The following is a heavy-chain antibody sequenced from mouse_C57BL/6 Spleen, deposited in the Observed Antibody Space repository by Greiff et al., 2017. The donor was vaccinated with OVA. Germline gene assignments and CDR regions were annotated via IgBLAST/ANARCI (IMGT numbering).Heavy chain of an antibody. Sequence: EVMLVESGGGLVQPGGSMKLSCVASGFTFSNYWMNWVRQSPEKGLEWVAQIRLKSDNYATHYAESVKGRFTISRDDSKSSVYLQMNNLRAEDTGIYYCTGSALYAMDYWGQGTSVTVSS. CDR2: IRLKSDNYAT. V-gene: IGHV6-3*01. CDR3: TGSALYAMDY. CDR1: GFTFSNYW. J-gene: IGHJ4*01.